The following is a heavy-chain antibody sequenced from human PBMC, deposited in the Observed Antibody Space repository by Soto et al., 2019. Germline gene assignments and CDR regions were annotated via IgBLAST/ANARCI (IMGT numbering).Heavy chain of an antibody. Sequence: SETLYLTCAVYGGSFSGYYWSWIRQPPGKGLEWIGEINHSGSTNYNPSLKSRVTISVDTSKNQFSLKLSSVTAADTAVYYCARYRGYYYDSSGYYPSSYYYYGMDVWGQGTTVTVSS. CDR1: GGSFSGYY. D-gene: IGHD3-22*01. J-gene: IGHJ6*02. CDR3: ARYRGYYYDSSGYYPSSYYYYGMDV. V-gene: IGHV4-34*01. CDR2: INHSGST.